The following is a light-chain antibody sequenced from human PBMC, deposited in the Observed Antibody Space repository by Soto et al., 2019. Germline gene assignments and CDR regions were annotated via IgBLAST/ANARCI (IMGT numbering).Light chain of an antibody. CDR1: SSDVGGYNS. V-gene: IGLV2-11*01. J-gene: IGLJ1*01. CDR3: CSYAGSSTYV. CDR2: DVS. Sequence: QSVLTQPRSVSGSPGQSVTISCTGTSSDVGGYNSVSWYQQHPGKAPKLIIYDVSERPSGVPDRFSGSKSGNTASLTISGLQAEDEADYYCCSYAGSSTYVFGTGTKVTVL.